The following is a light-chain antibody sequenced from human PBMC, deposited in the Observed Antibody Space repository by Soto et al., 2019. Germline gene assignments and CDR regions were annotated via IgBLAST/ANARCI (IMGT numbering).Light chain of an antibody. CDR2: WAS. CDR1: QSVLYSSNNKSC. V-gene: IGKV4-1*01. CDR3: QQYYGTPS. J-gene: IGKJ4*01. Sequence: DIVMTQSPDSLAVSLGERATINCKSSQSVLYSSNNKSCLAWYQQKPGQPPKLLIYWASTRESGVPDRFSGGGSGTDFTLTISSLQAEDVAIYYCQQYYGTPSFGGGTKVEIK.